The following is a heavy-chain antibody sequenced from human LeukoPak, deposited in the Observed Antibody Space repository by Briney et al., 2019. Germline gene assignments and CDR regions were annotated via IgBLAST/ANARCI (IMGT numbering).Heavy chain of an antibody. J-gene: IGHJ5*02. CDR1: GYSFTSYW. CDR3: ARRTYYDFWSGYENWFDP. V-gene: IGHV5-51*01. CDR2: IYPGDSDT. Sequence: GESLKISCKGSGYSFTSYWIGWVRQMPGKGLEWMGIIYPGDSDTRYSPSFQGQVTISADNSISTAYLQWSSLKASDTAMYYCARRTYYDFWSGYENWFDPWGQGTLVTVSS. D-gene: IGHD3-3*01.